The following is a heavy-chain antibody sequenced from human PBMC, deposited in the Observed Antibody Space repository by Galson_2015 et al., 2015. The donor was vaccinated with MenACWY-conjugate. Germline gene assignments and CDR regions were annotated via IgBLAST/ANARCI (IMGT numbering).Heavy chain of an antibody. CDR1: GLTFSSYG. Sequence: SLRLSCAASGLTFSSYGMHWVRQAPGKGLEWVALISHDGIKKYYADSVKGRFTISRDNSKNTLYLQMNSLKPGDTAVYYCAKDRAFGEFGEVDPWGQGTLVTVSS. V-gene: IGHV3-30*18. D-gene: IGHD3-10*01. J-gene: IGHJ5*02. CDR3: AKDRAFGEFGEVDP. CDR2: ISHDGIKK.